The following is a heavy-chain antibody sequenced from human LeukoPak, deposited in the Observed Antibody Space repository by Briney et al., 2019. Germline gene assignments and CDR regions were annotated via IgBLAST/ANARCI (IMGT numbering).Heavy chain of an antibody. CDR2: ISSSSSYI. V-gene: IGHV3-21*01. CDR1: GFTFSSYS. CDR3: ARPLNLHVNGADV. Sequence: GGSLRLSCASSGFTFSSYSMNWLRQAPGKGREWVSSISSSSSYIYYADSVKGRFTISRDNAKNSLYLQMNILRAEDTAVYHGARPLNLHVNGADVWGQGTTVTVSS. J-gene: IGHJ6*02. D-gene: IGHD4-11*01.